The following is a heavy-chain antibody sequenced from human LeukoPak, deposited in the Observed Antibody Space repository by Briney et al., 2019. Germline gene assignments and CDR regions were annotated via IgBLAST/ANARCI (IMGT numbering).Heavy chain of an antibody. D-gene: IGHD3-22*01. V-gene: IGHV3-23*01. J-gene: IGHJ1*01. CDR3: AKEIYYDGSPIDFQH. CDR1: GFTFSNYA. Sequence: QPGGSLRLSCAASGFTFSNYAMSWVRQAPGKGLEWVSAISGSGGSAYYADSVKGRFTISRDNSKNTLYLQMNSLRAEDTAVYYCAKEIYYDGSPIDFQHWGQGTLVTVSS. CDR2: ISGSGGSA.